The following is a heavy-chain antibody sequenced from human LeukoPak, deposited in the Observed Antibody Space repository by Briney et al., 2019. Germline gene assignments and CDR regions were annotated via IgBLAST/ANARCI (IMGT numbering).Heavy chain of an antibody. Sequence: ASVTVSCKASGYTFTSYDPNWVRRATGQGLEWMGWMSPASGNTGYAQEFQGRVTMTRDTSVSTAYMELNSLRSEDTAVYYCARGPPNWGFDYWGQGTLVTVSS. CDR1: GYTFTSYD. D-gene: IGHD7-27*01. J-gene: IGHJ4*02. V-gene: IGHV1-8*01. CDR2: MSPASGNT. CDR3: ARGPPNWGFDY.